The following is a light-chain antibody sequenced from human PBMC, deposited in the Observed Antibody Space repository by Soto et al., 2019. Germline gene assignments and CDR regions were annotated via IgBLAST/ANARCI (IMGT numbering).Light chain of an antibody. V-gene: IGKV1-5*03. J-gene: IGKJ1*01. Sequence: DIQMTQSPSTLSASVGDRVTITCRASQSISSWLAWYQQKPGKAPKLLIYKASSLESGVTSRFSGSRSGTECTLPVSNLEPDDFAAYYCQEYNSYPWTFGQGTRVEIK. CDR1: QSISSW. CDR3: QEYNSYPWT. CDR2: KAS.